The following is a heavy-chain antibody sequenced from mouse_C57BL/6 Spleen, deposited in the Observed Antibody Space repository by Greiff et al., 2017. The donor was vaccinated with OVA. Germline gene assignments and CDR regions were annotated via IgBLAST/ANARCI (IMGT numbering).Heavy chain of an antibody. CDR2: IDPSDSYT. J-gene: IGHJ3*01. Sequence: VQLQQSGAELVMPGASVKLSCKASGYTFTSYWMHWVKQRPGQGLEWIGEIDPSDSYTNYNQKFKGKSTLTVDKSSSTAYMQLSSLTSEDSAVYYCARRGSGPWFAYWGQGTLVTVSA. CDR3: ARRGSGPWFAY. V-gene: IGHV1-69*01. CDR1: GYTFTSYW. D-gene: IGHD3-2*02.